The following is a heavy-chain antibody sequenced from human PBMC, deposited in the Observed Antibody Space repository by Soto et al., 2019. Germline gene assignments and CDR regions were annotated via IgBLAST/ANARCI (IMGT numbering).Heavy chain of an antibody. D-gene: IGHD6-13*01. CDR1: GGSMRNYF. Sequence: PSETLSLTCTVSGGSMRNYFWTWIRQPPGKGLEWIGYIHYSGTTSLFPSYNPSLRSRVTISEDTSKNQFSLKLLSVTTADTAVYFCAAGEASSRNLAPYYLDFWGQGTLVTAPQ. V-gene: IGHV4-59*01. CDR2: IHYSGTT. CDR3: AAGEASSRNLAPYYLDF. J-gene: IGHJ4*02.